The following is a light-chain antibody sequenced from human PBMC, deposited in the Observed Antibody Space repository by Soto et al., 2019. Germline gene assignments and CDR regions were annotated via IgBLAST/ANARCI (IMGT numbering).Light chain of an antibody. CDR3: QTWGSGIRVV. V-gene: IGLV4-69*01. CDR2: LNSDGSH. J-gene: IGLJ2*01. Sequence: QSVLTQSPSASASLGASVKLTCTLSSGHSSYAIAWHQQQPEKGPRYLMKLNSDGSHRKGDAIPDRFSGSSSGAERYLTISSLQSEDEADYYCQTWGSGIRVVFGGGTKLTVL. CDR1: SGHSSYA.